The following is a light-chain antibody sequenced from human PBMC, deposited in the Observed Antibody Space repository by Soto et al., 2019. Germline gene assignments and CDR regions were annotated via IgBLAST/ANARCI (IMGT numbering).Light chain of an antibody. CDR2: AAS. J-gene: IGKJ5*01. V-gene: IGKV1-39*01. CDR3: QQSYSTPIT. CDR1: HSISSY. Sequence: DIQMTQSRSSLSASVGDRVTITCRASHSISSYLNLYQQKPGKAPKLLIYAASSLQSGVPSRFSGSGSGTDFTLTISSLQPEDFATYYWQQSYSTPITFGQGTRLEIK.